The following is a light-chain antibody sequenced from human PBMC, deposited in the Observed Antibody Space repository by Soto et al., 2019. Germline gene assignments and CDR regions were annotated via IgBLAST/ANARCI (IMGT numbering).Light chain of an antibody. V-gene: IGKV1-5*01. CDR1: QSVSSW. CDR2: DAS. Sequence: DIQMTQSPSTLSASVGDRVTITCRASQSVSSWLAWYQQKPGKAPKVLIYDASSLESGVPSRFSGSGSGTEFTLTISSLQPDDFATYYCQQYNRYWKFGQGTKV. J-gene: IGKJ1*01. CDR3: QQYNRYWK.